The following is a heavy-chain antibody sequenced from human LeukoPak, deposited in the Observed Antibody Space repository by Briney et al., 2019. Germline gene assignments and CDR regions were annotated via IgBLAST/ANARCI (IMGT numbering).Heavy chain of an antibody. CDR2: ISSSGSTT. CDR1: GFTFSSYE. J-gene: IGHJ5*02. V-gene: IGHV3-48*03. Sequence: GGSLRLSCAASGFTFSSYEMNWVRQAPGKGLEWVSYISSSGSTTYYADSVKGRFTISRDNPKNSVYLQMNSLGAEDTAVFYCARDSGHGWYDLWGQGTLVTVSS. CDR3: ARDSGHGWYDL.